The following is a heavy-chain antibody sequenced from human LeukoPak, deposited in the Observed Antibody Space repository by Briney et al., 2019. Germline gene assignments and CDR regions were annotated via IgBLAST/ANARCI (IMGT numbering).Heavy chain of an antibody. J-gene: IGHJ4*02. CDR2: IYTSGST. D-gene: IGHD4-11*01. Sequence: SETLSLTCTVSGGSISSYYWRWIRQPAGKGLEWIGRIYTSGSTNYNPSLKSRVTMSVDTSKNQFSLNLSSVTAADTAFYYCARETTGLARYFDYWGQGTLVTVSS. CDR3: ARETTGLARYFDY. CDR1: GGSISSYY. V-gene: IGHV4-4*07.